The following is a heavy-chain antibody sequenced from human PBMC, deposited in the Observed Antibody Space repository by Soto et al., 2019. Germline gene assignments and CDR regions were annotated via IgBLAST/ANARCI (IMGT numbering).Heavy chain of an antibody. CDR3: ARVAPYYYDSSGNPDY. J-gene: IGHJ4*02. D-gene: IGHD3-22*01. Sequence: SXKVSCKSSGYTFTSYGISWVRHAPGQGLEWMGWISAYNGNTNYAQKLQGRVTMTTDTSTSTAYMELRSLRSDDTAVYYCARVAPYYYDSSGNPDYWGQGTLVTVYS. V-gene: IGHV1-18*01. CDR2: ISAYNGNT. CDR1: GYTFTSYG.